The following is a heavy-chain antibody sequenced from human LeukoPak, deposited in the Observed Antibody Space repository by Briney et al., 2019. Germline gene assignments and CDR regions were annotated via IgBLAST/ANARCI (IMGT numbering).Heavy chain of an antibody. D-gene: IGHD5-12*01. Sequence: GGSLRLSCAASGFTFSNYAMSWVRQAPGKGLEWVSGISDSGGSTYYADSVKGRFTISRDNSKNTLYLQMNSLRAEDTAVYYCAKDYGLATWAFDYWGQGTLVTVSS. CDR2: ISDSGGST. J-gene: IGHJ4*02. CDR1: GFTFSNYA. V-gene: IGHV3-23*01. CDR3: AKDYGLATWAFDY.